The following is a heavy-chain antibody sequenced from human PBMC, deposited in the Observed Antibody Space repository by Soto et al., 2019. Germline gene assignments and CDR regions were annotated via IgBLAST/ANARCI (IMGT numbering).Heavy chain of an antibody. CDR1: GYTFSSYA. D-gene: IGHD3-10*01. CDR2: ITPIFGTA. Sequence: GASVKVSCKTSGYTFSSYAISWVRQAPGQGLEWMGGITPIFGTANYAQKFQGRVTITADESTSTAYMELSSLRSEDTAVYYCARARRELLWFGESHGAFDPWGQGTLVTVSS. V-gene: IGHV1-69*13. CDR3: ARARRELLWFGESHGAFDP. J-gene: IGHJ5*02.